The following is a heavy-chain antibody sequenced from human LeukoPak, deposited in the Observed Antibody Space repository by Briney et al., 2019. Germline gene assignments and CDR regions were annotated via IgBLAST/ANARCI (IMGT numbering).Heavy chain of an antibody. CDR2: ISSSGSTI. J-gene: IGHJ4*02. CDR3: ARERRIPGLPYYFDY. V-gene: IGHV3-11*01. Sequence: GGSLRLSCAASGFTFSDYYMSWIRQAPGKGLEWVSYISSSGSTIYYADSVKGRFTISRDNAKNSPYLQMNSLRAEDTAVYYCARERRIPGLPYYFDYWGQGTLVTVSS. D-gene: IGHD2-15*01. CDR1: GFTFSDYY.